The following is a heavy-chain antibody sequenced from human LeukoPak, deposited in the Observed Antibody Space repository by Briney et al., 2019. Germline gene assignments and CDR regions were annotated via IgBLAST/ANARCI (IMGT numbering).Heavy chain of an antibody. CDR1: GGSFSGYY. D-gene: IGHD6-13*01. Sequence: SETLSLTCAVYGGSFSGYYWSWIRQPPGKGLEWIGEINHSGSTNYNPSLKSRVTISVDTSKNQFSLKLSSVTAADTAVYYCARGRCSSWYGGRAFDIWGQGTMVTVSS. CDR3: ARGRCSSWYGGRAFDI. J-gene: IGHJ3*02. CDR2: INHSGST. V-gene: IGHV4-34*01.